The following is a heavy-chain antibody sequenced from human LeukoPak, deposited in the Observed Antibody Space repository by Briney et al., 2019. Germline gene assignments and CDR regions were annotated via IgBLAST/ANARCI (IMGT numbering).Heavy chain of an antibody. CDR2: IIPIFGIA. V-gene: IGHV1-69*04. Sequence: SVKVSCKASGGTFTSYAISWVRQAPGQGLEWMGRIIPIFGIANYAQKFQGRVTITADKSTSTAYMELSSLRSEDTAVYYCARSLGTTFGVDYWGQGPLVTVSS. CDR1: GGTFTSYA. J-gene: IGHJ4*02. CDR3: ARSLGTTFGVDY. D-gene: IGHD1-1*01.